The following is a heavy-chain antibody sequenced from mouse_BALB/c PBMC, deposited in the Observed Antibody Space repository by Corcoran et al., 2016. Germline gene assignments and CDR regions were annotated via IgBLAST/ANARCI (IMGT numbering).Heavy chain of an antibody. CDR2: IDTANGNT. CDR1: GFNIKDTY. Sequence: MPASAGKINCTASGFNIKDTYMHWVKQRPEQGLEWIGRIDTANGNTKYDPKFQGKAPITAETSSNTAYLQISSLTSEDTAVYYCARSSSYPDYCCQGTTLTVSS. J-gene: IGHJ2*01. CDR3: ARSSSYPDY. D-gene: IGHD1-1*01. V-gene: IGHV14-3*02.